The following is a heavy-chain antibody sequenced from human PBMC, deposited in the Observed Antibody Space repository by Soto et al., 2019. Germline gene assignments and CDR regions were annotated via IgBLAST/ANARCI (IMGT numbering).Heavy chain of an antibody. V-gene: IGHV3-30*14. D-gene: IGHD3-22*01. J-gene: IGHJ4*02. CDR2: ISYNGGYE. CDR1: GFMFYNYA. CDR3: VKGEYYYDSSAYYPFDY. Sequence: GGSLRLSCAASGFMFYNYAMYWVRQAPGKGLEWVAVISYNGGYESIADSVKDRFTIYRDNSKNTVYLQMSSLRAEDTAVYYCVKGEYYYDSSAYYPFDYWGQGTLVTVSS.